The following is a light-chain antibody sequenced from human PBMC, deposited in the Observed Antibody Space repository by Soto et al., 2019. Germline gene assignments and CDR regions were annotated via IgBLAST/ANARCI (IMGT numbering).Light chain of an antibody. CDR3: QQYNTYYT. J-gene: IGKJ2*01. V-gene: IGKV1-5*03. Sequence: DIQMTQSPSALSASVVDRFTITFLASHTISIWLAWYQQKPVQAPKLLIYKASTLEGGVSSRFSGSGSGTEFTLTISNLQPDDFATYYCQQYNTYYTFGQGTKV. CDR2: KAS. CDR1: HTISIW.